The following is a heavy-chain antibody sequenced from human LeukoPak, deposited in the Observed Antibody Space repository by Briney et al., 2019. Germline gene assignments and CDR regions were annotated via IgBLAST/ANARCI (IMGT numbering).Heavy chain of an antibody. CDR1: GYTFTGYY. CDR2: INPNSGGT. Sequence: ASVKVSCKASGYTFTGYYLHWVRQAPGQGLEWMEWINPNSGGTNYAQRFQGRVTMTRDTSISTAYMELSGLRSDDTAVYYCARSRESELGAFDIWGQGTMVTVSS. CDR3: ARSRESELGAFDI. J-gene: IGHJ3*02. V-gene: IGHV1-2*02. D-gene: IGHD3-10*01.